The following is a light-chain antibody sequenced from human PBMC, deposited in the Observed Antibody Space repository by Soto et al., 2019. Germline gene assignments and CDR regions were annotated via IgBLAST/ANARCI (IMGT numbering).Light chain of an antibody. CDR1: QSVSSN. Sequence: EIVMTQSPATLSVSPGERATLSCRASQSVSSNLAWYQQKPGQAPRFLVYGASTRATGIPARFSGSGSGTEFTLAISSLQSEDFAVYYCQQCNNWPYTFGQGTKLEIK. J-gene: IGKJ2*01. V-gene: IGKV3-15*01. CDR3: QQCNNWPYT. CDR2: GAS.